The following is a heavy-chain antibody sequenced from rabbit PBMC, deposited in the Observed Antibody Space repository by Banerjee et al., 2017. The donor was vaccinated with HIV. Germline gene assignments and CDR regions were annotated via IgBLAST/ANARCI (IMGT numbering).Heavy chain of an antibody. D-gene: IGHD4-1*01. CDR3: ARDLAGVIGWNFNL. CDR1: GFDFSSNA. CDR2: ICNGDGST. J-gene: IGHJ4*01. V-gene: IGHV1S47*01. Sequence: EQLVESGGGLVQPEGSLTLTCKTSGFDFSSNAMCWVRQAPGKGPEWIACICNGDGSTYYASWVSGRFTISRSTSLNTVTLQMTSLTAADTATYFCARDLAGVIGWNFNLWGQGTLVTV.